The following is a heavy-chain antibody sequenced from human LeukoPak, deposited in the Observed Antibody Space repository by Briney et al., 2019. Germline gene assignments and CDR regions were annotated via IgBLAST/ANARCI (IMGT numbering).Heavy chain of an antibody. CDR1: GFTFSDYY. V-gene: IGHV3-11*01. CDR2: IGSSGSTI. J-gene: IGHJ3*02. CDR3: ARDGPTYDFWSGYYLPMRAFDI. Sequence: GGSLRLSCAASGFTFSDYYMSWIRQAPGKGLEWVSYIGSSGSTIYYADSVKGRFTISRDNAKNSLYLQMNSLRAEDTAVYYCARDGPTYDFWSGYYLPMRAFDIWGQGTMVTVSS. D-gene: IGHD3-3*01.